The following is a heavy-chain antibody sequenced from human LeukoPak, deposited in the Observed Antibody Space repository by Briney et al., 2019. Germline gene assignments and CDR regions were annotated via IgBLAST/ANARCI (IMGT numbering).Heavy chain of an antibody. Sequence: PGGSLRLSCVPSGFTFSNYWMTWVRQAPGKGLEFVANIKQDGTENNHADSVKGRFTISRDNARNSLYLQMTSLRAEDTAVYYCVRDNWDAYFDYWGQGDLVTVSS. D-gene: IGHD3-16*01. J-gene: IGHJ4*02. CDR1: GFTFSNYW. V-gene: IGHV3-7*05. CDR3: VRDNWDAYFDY. CDR2: IKQDGTEN.